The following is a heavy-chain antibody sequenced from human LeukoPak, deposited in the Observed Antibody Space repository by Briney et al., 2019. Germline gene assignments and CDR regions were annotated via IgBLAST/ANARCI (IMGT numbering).Heavy chain of an antibody. J-gene: IGHJ4*02. CDR1: GGSISSYY. Sequence: PSETLSLTCTVSGGSISSYYWSWIRQPPGKGLEWIGYIYYSESTNYNPSLKSRVTISVDTSKNQFSLKLSSVTAADTAVYYCARGLYCSGGSCYSGLGWWGQGTLATVSS. D-gene: IGHD2-15*01. V-gene: IGHV4-59*01. CDR2: IYYSEST. CDR3: ARGLYCSGGSCYSGLGW.